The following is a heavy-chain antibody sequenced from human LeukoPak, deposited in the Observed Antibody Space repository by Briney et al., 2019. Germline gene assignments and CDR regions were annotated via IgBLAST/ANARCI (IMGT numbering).Heavy chain of an antibody. CDR2: LWYDGSNE. Sequence: GASLQISCVASGFTFRGYGMHWVRQAPGKGLEWLSLLWYDGSNEYYADSVKGRFTISRDNSKNTLYLQMNSLRAEDTAVYYCAKGMTTGPRSVYHYMDVWGKGTTVTVSS. CDR1: GFTFRGYG. V-gene: IGHV3-33*06. D-gene: IGHD4-17*01. J-gene: IGHJ6*03. CDR3: AKGMTTGPRSVYHYMDV.